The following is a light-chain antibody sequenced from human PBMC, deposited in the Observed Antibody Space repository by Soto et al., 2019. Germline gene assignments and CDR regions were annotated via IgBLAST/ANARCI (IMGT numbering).Light chain of an antibody. J-gene: IGLJ1*01. V-gene: IGLV2-14*01. CDR1: SDDVGGYNY. CDR3: TSFTSGIIPYA. CDR2: DVT. Sequence: QSALTQPASVSGSPGQSITISCTGTSDDVGGYNYVSWYKQLPGKAPKLVIYDVTHRPTGVSYRFSGSRSGNPASLTFSGLQPEKEADYYCTSFTSGIIPYALEPGTKVTVL.